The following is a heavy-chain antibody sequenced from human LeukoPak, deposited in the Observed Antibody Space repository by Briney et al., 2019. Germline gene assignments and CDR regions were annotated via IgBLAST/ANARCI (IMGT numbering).Heavy chain of an antibody. J-gene: IGHJ3*02. CDR3: ARGVGELLGDAFDI. CDR2: IYTSGST. D-gene: IGHD3-10*01. Sequence: PSETLSLTCTVSGGSISSGSYYWSWIRQPAGKGLEWIGRIYTSGSTNYNPSLKSRVTISVDTSKNQFSLKLSSVTAADTAVYYCARGVGELLGDAFDIWGQGTMVTVSS. V-gene: IGHV4-61*02. CDR1: GGSISSGSYY.